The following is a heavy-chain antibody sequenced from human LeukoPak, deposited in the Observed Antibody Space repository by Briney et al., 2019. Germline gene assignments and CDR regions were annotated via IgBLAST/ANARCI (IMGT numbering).Heavy chain of an antibody. CDR3: AKSVLPASSGFDY. CDR1: GFTFSNFA. J-gene: IGHJ4*02. Sequence: GGSLRLSCAASGFTFSNFAMHWVRQAPGRGLECVAIVSYDGSDRYYADSVKGRFTISRDNSKNTLYLQMNSLRAEDTAVYYCAKSVLPASSGFDYWGQGTLVTVSS. D-gene: IGHD6-19*01. V-gene: IGHV3-30-3*02. CDR2: VSYDGSDR.